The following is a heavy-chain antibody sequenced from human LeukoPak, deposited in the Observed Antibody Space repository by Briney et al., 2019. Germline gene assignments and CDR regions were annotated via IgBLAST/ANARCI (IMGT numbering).Heavy chain of an antibody. CDR3: ASQDVTRTYYDILTGYYLFDY. V-gene: IGHV4-38-2*02. Sequence: PSETLSLTCTVSGYSISSGYYWGWIRQPPVKGLEWIGSIYHSGSTYYNPSLKSRVTISVDTSKNQFSLKLSSVTAADTAVYYCASQDVTRTYYDILTGYYLFDYWGQGTLVTVSS. D-gene: IGHD3-9*01. CDR1: GYSISSGYY. CDR2: IYHSGST. J-gene: IGHJ4*02.